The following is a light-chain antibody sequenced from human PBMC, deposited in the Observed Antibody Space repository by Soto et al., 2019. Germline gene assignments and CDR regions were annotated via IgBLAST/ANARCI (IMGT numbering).Light chain of an antibody. CDR2: EVS. V-gene: IGKV2D-29*02. Sequence: DVVMTQTQLSLSVAPGQPASISCTSSQSLLHITGRTFLFWYLQKPGQSPQLLIYEVSTRVSGVPDRFSGSGSGTDFTLEISRVETDDVGIYYCMQSTQLPPTFGQGTRLEIK. CDR3: MQSTQLPPT. J-gene: IGKJ5*01. CDR1: QSLLHITGRTF.